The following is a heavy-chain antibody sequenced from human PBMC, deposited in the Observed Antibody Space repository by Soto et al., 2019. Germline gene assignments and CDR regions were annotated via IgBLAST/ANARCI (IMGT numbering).Heavy chain of an antibody. V-gene: IGHV3-23*01. CDR3: AKDLGYCSGGSCHDVRSVNYGMDV. Sequence: LRLSCAASGFTFSSYAMSWVRQAPGKGLEWVSAISGSGGSTYYADSVKGRFTISRDNSKNTLYLQMNSLRAEDTAVYYCAKDLGYCSGGSCHDVRSVNYGMDVWGQGTTVTVSS. CDR2: ISGSGGST. D-gene: IGHD2-15*01. J-gene: IGHJ6*02. CDR1: GFTFSSYA.